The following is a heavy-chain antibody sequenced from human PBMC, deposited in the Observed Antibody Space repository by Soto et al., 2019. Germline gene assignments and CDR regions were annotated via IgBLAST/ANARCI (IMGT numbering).Heavy chain of an antibody. J-gene: IGHJ6*02. Sequence: GGSLRLSCAASGFPFSMFAMNWVRQAPGKGLEWVSGIRGSGGGAYYADSVKGRFTISRDDSRNMLYLEMNTLRGEDTAVYYCAKASGRVHYGMHVWGQGTTVTVSS. CDR2: IRGSGGGA. D-gene: IGHD3-10*01. V-gene: IGHV3-23*01. CDR1: GFPFSMFA. CDR3: AKASGRVHYGMHV.